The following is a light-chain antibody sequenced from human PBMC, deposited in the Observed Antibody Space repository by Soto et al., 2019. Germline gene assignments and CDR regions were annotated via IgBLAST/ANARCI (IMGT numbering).Light chain of an antibody. CDR1: QSVSSY. J-gene: IGKJ5*01. CDR2: DAS. V-gene: IGKV3-11*01. CDR3: QQRSNWPPIT. Sequence: EIVLTQSPATLSLSPGERATLSCRASQSVSSYLAWYQQKPGQAPRLLIYDASNRATGIPARFSGSGSGTDFSLTISCLEPEDVAVYYCQQRSNWPPITFGQGTRLEIK.